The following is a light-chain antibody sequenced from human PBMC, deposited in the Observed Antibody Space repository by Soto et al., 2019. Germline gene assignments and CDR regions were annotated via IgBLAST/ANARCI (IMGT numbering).Light chain of an antibody. CDR3: QQYNNRLWT. Sequence: EIVMTQSPATLSVSPGERATLSCRASQSISSDLAWYQQKPGQAPRLLIYGASTRASDVPARFSGSGSGTEFNLSITSLQSEDVAVYYCQQYNNRLWTFGQGTKVEIK. J-gene: IGKJ1*01. CDR2: GAS. CDR1: QSISSD. V-gene: IGKV3-15*01.